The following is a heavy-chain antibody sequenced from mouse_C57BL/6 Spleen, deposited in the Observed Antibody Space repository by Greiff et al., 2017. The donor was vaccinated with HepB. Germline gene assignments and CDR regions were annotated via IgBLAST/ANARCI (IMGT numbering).Heavy chain of an antibody. CDR1: GYTFTNYW. CDR2: IYPGGGYT. Sequence: VKLLESGAELVRPGTSVKMSCKASGYTFTNYWIGWAKQRPGHGLEWIGDIYPGGGYTNYNEKFKGKATLTADKSSSTAYMQFSSLTSEDSAIYYCARRTYYDYDGGAMDYWGQGTSVTVSS. CDR3: ARRTYYDYDGGAMDY. D-gene: IGHD2-4*01. J-gene: IGHJ4*01. V-gene: IGHV1-63*01.